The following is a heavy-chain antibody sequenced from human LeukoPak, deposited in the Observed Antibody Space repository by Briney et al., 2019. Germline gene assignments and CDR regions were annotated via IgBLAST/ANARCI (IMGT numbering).Heavy chain of an antibody. D-gene: IGHD2-15*01. J-gene: IGHJ3*02. V-gene: IGHV4-59*08. CDR2: IYYSGST. CDR3: ARHVGLDAFDI. CDR1: GGSISSYY. Sequence: SETLSLTCTVSGGSISSYYWSWIRQPPGKGLEWIGYIYYSGSTDYNPSLKSRVTISVDTSKNQFSLKLSSVTAADTAVYYCARHVGLDAFDIWGQGTMVTVSS.